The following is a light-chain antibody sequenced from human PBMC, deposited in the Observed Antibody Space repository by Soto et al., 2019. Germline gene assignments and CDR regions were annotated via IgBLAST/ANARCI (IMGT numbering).Light chain of an antibody. Sequence: EIVMTQSPATLSLSPGERATLSCRASQSVRRNLAWYQHKPGQAPRLLIYAASTRATAVPARFSASGSGTEFTLTISGLQSEDFAFYYCHQYDHWSEAFGQGTRLEIK. V-gene: IGKV3-15*01. CDR3: HQYDHWSEA. CDR2: AAS. J-gene: IGKJ5*01. CDR1: QSVRRN.